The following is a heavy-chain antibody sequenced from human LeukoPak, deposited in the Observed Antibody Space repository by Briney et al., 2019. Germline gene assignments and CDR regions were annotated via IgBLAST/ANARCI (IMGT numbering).Heavy chain of an antibody. Sequence: GGSLRLSCAASGFTFSSYAMHWVRQAPGKGLEWAAVISYDGGNKYYADSVKGRFTISRDNSKNTLYLQMNSLRAEDTAVYYCARDSLDSSGYYPGLCDYWGQGTLVTVSS. D-gene: IGHD3-22*01. CDR1: GFTFSSYA. V-gene: IGHV3-30-3*01. CDR2: ISYDGGNK. CDR3: ARDSLDSSGYYPGLCDY. J-gene: IGHJ4*02.